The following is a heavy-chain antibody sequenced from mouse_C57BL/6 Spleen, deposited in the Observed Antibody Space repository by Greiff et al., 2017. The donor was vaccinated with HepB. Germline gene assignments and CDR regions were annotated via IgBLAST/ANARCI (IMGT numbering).Heavy chain of an antibody. J-gene: IGHJ4*01. V-gene: IGHV2-5*01. Sequence: QVQLQQSGPGLVQPSQSLSITCTVSGFSLTSYGVYWVRQSPGKGLEWLGVIWRGGSTDYNAAFMSRLSITKDNSKSQVFFKMNSLLADDTAIYYWAKNGGLRDYAMGYWGQGTSVTDSS. CDR3: AKNGGLRDYAMGY. CDR1: GFSLTSYG. D-gene: IGHD2-4*01. CDR2: IWRGGST.